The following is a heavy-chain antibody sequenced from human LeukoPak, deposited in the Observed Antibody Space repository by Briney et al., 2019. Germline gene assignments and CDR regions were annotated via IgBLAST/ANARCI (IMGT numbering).Heavy chain of an antibody. J-gene: IGHJ5*02. V-gene: IGHV4-4*07. D-gene: IGHD2-15*01. CDR3: ARWRVVVVAATHGWFDP. CDR1: GGSISSYY. Sequence: SETLSLTCTVSGGSISSYYWSWIRQPAGKGREWLGRIYTSGSTNYNPSLKSRVTMSVDTSKNQFSLKLSSVTAADTAVYYCARWRVVVVAATHGWFDPWGQGTLVTVSS. CDR2: IYTSGST.